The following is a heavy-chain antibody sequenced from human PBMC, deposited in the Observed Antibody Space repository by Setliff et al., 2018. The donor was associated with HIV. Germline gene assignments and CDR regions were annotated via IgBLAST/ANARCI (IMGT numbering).Heavy chain of an antibody. J-gene: IGHJ6*03. CDR1: GGSISSGSYY. Sequence: SETLSLTCTVSGGSISSGSYYWSWIRQPAGKGLEWIGYIYHSGSTNYNPSLKSRVTLSVDTSKNQFSLKVTSVTAADTAVYYCAREIQFSATTYYYYYMDDWGRGTTVTVSS. CDR3: AREIQFSATTYYYYYMDD. V-gene: IGHV4-61*10. D-gene: IGHD5-18*01. CDR2: IYHSGST.